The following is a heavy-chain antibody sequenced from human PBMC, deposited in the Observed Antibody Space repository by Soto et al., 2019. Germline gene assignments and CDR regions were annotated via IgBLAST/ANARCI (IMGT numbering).Heavy chain of an antibody. CDR1: GFMFSSYW. V-gene: IGHV3-74*01. J-gene: IGHJ4*02. Sequence: PGGSLRLSCAASGFMFSSYWMHWVRQAPGKGPVWVSHIDSDGSDTTYADSVKGRFTISRDNAKNSLYLQMNSLRAEDTAVYYCAREIVVARGASYFDYWGPGTLVTVS. D-gene: IGHD2-2*01. CDR3: AREIVVARGASYFDY. CDR2: IDSDGSDT.